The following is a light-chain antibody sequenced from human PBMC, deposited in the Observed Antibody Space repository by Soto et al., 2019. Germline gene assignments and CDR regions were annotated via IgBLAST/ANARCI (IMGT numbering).Light chain of an antibody. Sequence: EVVLTQSADTLSLSPGERATLSCNASQTISNSHLAWHQQKPGQAPRLLIFGASNRAAGIPDRFSGSGSGTDFTLTIYRLEPEDYAVYYCQQYDKSPLTFSGGTKVDIK. CDR3: QQYDKSPLT. CDR1: QTISNSH. CDR2: GAS. J-gene: IGKJ4*01. V-gene: IGKV3-20*01.